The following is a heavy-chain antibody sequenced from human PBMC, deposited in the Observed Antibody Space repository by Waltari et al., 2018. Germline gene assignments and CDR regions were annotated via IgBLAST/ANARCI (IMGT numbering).Heavy chain of an antibody. V-gene: IGHV4-59*01. D-gene: IGHD2-15*01. CDR1: GGSLSSYY. CDR2: IYYSGST. CDR3: AREAGYCSGGSCYRAGYFDL. J-gene: IGHJ2*01. Sequence: QVQLQESGSGLVKPSETLSLTCTVSGGSLSSYYWSWIRQPPGKGLEWIGYIYYSGSTNYNPSLKSRVTISVDTSKNQFSLKLSSVTAADTAVYYCAREAGYCSGGSCYRAGYFDLWGRGTLVTVSS.